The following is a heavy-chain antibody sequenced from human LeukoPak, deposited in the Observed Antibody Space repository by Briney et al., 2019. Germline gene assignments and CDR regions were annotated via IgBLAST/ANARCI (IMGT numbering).Heavy chain of an antibody. J-gene: IGHJ4*02. CDR2: IYHSGST. CDR3: VRGLRYGDLRDY. V-gene: IGHV4-30-2*01. Sequence: SKTLSLTCTVSGGSISSGGYYWSWIRQPPGKGLEWIGYIYHSGSTYYNPSLKSRVTISVDRSKNQFSLKLSSVTAADTAVYYCVRGLRYGDLRDYWGQGTLVTVSS. D-gene: IGHD4-17*01. CDR1: GGSISSGGYY.